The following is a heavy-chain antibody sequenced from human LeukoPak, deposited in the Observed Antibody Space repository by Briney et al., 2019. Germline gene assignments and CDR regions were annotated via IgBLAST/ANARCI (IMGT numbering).Heavy chain of an antibody. Sequence: PGGSLRLSCAASGFTFSSYWMSWVRQAPGKGLEWVANIKQDGSEKYYVDSVKGRFTISRDNAKNSLYLQMNSLRAEDTAVYYCASRITIVRGVDHPSDVHWGQGTLVTVSS. J-gene: IGHJ4*02. CDR2: IKQDGSEK. CDR3: ASRITIVRGVDHPSDVH. D-gene: IGHD3-10*01. V-gene: IGHV3-7*01. CDR1: GFTFSSYW.